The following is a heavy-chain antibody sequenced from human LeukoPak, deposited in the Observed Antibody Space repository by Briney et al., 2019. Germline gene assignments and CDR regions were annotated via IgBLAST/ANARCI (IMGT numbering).Heavy chain of an antibody. CDR3: AKDHALRWLVVTAIHYFDY. D-gene: IGHD2-21*02. CDR2: ISYDGSNK. J-gene: IGHJ4*02. Sequence: GGSLRLSCAASGFTFSSYGMHWVRQAPGKGLEWVAVISYDGSNKYYADSVKGRFTISRDNSKNTLYLQMNSLRAEDTAVYYCAKDHALRWLVVTAIHYFDYWGQGTLVTVSS. V-gene: IGHV3-30*18. CDR1: GFTFSSYG.